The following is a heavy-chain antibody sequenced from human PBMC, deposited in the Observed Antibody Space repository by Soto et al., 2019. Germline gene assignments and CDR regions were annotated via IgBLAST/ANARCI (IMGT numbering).Heavy chain of an antibody. V-gene: IGHV1-2*02. CDR2: INPNSGGT. CDR1: GYTFTNYY. Sequence: ASVKVSCKASGYTFTNYYIQWVRQAPGQGLEWMGWINPNSGGTHYAQEFEARVTMTRDTSINTAYMELSSLTSDDTAAYYCAREGGYYRDAMDVWGQGTTVTISS. CDR3: AREGGYYRDAMDV. J-gene: IGHJ6*02. D-gene: IGHD1-26*01.